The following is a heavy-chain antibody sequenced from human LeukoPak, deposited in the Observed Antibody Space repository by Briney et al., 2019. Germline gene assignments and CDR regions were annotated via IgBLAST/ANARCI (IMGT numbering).Heavy chain of an antibody. J-gene: IGHJ4*02. Sequence: SETLSLTCTVSGVSISSSSYYWGWIRQPPGKGLEWIGSIYYSGSTYYNPSLKSRVTISVDTSKNQFSLKLSSVTAADTAVYYCARRDPRTVAFDYWGQGTLVTVSS. CDR2: IYYSGST. CDR1: GVSISSSSYY. V-gene: IGHV4-39*07. D-gene: IGHD4-23*01. CDR3: ARRDPRTVAFDY.